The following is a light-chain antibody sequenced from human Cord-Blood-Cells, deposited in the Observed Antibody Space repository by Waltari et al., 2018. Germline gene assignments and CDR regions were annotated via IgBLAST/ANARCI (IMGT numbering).Light chain of an antibody. CDR1: SSDVGSYNV. CDR3: CSYAGSSTSV. Sequence: QSALTQPASVSGSPGQSITISCAGTSSDVGSYNVFSLYQQHTGKAHKLMIYEGSKRPSGFSNRCSGSKSCDTASLTISGRQVEDEADYYCCSYAGSSTSVFGGGTKLTVL. V-gene: IGLV2-23*01. J-gene: IGLJ3*02. CDR2: EGS.